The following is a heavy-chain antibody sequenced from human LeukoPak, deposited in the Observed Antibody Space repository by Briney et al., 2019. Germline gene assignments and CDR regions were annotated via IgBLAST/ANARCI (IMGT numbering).Heavy chain of an antibody. J-gene: IGHJ4*02. D-gene: IGHD1-26*01. CDR1: GGSISSSSYY. CDR3: ARHGSGNV. Sequence: SETLSLTCTVSGGSISSSSYYWGWIRQPPGKGLEWIGEINHSGSTNYNPSLKSRVTISVDTSKNQFSLKLSSVTAADTAVYYCARHGSGNVWGQGTLVTVSS. V-gene: IGHV4-39*01. CDR2: INHSGST.